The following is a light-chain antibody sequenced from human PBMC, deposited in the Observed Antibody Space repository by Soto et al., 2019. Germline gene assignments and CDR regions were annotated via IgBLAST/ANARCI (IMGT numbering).Light chain of an antibody. CDR2: GAS. J-gene: IGKJ5*01. V-gene: IGKV3-20*01. CDR3: QQYGRSPQIT. Sequence: EIVLTQSPGTLSLSPGERATLSCRASQSVSSTYLAWYQQKPGQAPRLLIYGASSRATGIPDRFSGSGSGTDFTLTISRLEPEDFAVYYCQQYGRSPQITFGQGTRSESK. CDR1: QSVSSTY.